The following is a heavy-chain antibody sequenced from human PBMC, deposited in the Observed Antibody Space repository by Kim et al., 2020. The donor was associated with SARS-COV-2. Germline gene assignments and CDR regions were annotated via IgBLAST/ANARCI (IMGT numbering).Heavy chain of an antibody. CDR3: ARVRSAMVHGVYRRYYYY. V-gene: IGHV4-34*01. CDR1: GGSFSGYY. D-gene: IGHD3-10*01. J-gene: IGHJ6*01. Sequence: SETLSLTCAVYGGSFSGYYWSWIRQPPGKGLEWIGEINHSGSTNYNPSLKSRVTISVDTSKNQFSLKLSSVTAADTAVYYCARVRSAMVHGVYRRYYYY. CDR2: INHSGST.